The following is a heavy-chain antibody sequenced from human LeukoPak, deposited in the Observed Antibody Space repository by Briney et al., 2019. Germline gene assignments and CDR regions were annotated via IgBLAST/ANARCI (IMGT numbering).Heavy chain of an antibody. D-gene: IGHD3-10*02. CDR2: ISSSGSTI. CDR3: AQLGITMIGGV. J-gene: IGHJ6*04. CDR1: GFTFSSYS. V-gene: IGHV3-48*04. Sequence: GGSLRLSCAASGFTFSSYSMNWVRQAPGKGLEWVSYISSSGSTIYYADSVKGRFTISRDNAKNSLYLQMNSLRAEDTAVYYCAQLGITMIGGVWGKGTTVTISS.